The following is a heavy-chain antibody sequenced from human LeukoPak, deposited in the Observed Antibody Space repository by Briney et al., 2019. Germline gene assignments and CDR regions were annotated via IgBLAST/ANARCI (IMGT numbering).Heavy chain of an antibody. Sequence: SETLSLTCTVSGGSISSFYWSWIRQPPGKGLEWIGYIYYSGSTNYNPSLKSRVTMSVDTSKNQFSLKLSSVTAADTAVYYCARVSAAAGLSFYYYYYMDVWGKGTTVTVSS. CDR1: GGSISSFY. CDR2: IYYSGST. J-gene: IGHJ6*03. CDR3: ARVSAAAGLSFYYYYYMDV. D-gene: IGHD6-13*01. V-gene: IGHV4-59*12.